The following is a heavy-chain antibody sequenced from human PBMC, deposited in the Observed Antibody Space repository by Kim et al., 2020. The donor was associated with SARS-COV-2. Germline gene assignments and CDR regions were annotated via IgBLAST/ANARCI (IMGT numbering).Heavy chain of an antibody. CDR3: ARRRDYGDLADAFDI. V-gene: IGHV4-39*01. J-gene: IGHJ3*02. D-gene: IGHD4-17*01. Sequence: PSLKGRVTISVATSKNQFSLKLSSVTAADTAVYYCARRRDYGDLADAFDIWGQGTMVTVSS.